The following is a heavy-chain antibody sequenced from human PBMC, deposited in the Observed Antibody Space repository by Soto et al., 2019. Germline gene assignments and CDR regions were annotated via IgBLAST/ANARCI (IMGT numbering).Heavy chain of an antibody. CDR1: GGSFSGYY. V-gene: IGHV4-34*01. CDR2: INHSGST. J-gene: IGHJ6*02. Sequence: SETLSLTCAVYGGSFSGYYWSWIRQPPGKGLEWIGEINHSGSTNYNPSLKSRVTISVDTSKNQFSLKLSSVTAADTAVYYCARGRYLSIRYYYGSGSDPNYYYYGMDVWGQGTTVTVSS. CDR3: ARGRYLSIRYYYGSGSDPNYYYYGMDV. D-gene: IGHD3-10*01.